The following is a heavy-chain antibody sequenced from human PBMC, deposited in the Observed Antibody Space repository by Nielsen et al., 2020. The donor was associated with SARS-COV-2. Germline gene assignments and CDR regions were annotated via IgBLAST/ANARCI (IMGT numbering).Heavy chain of an antibody. V-gene: IGHV3-23*01. CDR1: GFTFDDYA. Sequence: GGSLRLSCAASGFTFDDYAMHWVRQAPGKGLEWVSAISGSGGSTYYADSVKGRFTISRDNSKNTLYLQMNSLRAEDTAVYYCAKEVRYTATSYYYYYGMDVWGQGTTVTVSS. J-gene: IGHJ6*02. D-gene: IGHD5-18*01. CDR2: ISGSGGST. CDR3: AKEVRYTATSYYYYYGMDV.